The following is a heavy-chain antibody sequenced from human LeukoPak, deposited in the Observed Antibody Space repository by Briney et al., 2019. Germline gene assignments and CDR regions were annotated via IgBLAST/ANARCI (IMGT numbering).Heavy chain of an antibody. CDR1: GYTFTGYY. D-gene: IGHD3-3*01. V-gene: IGHV1-2*06. CDR2: VDPTSGDT. Sequence: GASVKVSCKASGYTFTGYYVHWVRQAPGQGLEWMGRVDPTSGDTIYGQRFQDRVTMTRDTSISAAYMELSSLKSDDTAIYYCARDLVGGIWSAAFWGHGTLATVSS. CDR3: ARDLVGGIWSAAF. J-gene: IGHJ4*01.